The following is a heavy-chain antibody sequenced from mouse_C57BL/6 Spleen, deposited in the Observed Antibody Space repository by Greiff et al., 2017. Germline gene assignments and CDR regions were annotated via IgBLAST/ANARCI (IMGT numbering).Heavy chain of an antibody. V-gene: IGHV1-19*01. D-gene: IGHD2-4*01. CDR1: GYTFTDYY. CDR2: INPYNGGT. J-gene: IGHJ4*01. Sequence: VQLKQSGPVLVKPGASVKMSCKASGYTFTDYYMNWVKQSHGKSLEWIGVINPYNGGTSYNQKFKGKATLTVDKSSSTAYMELNSLTSEDSAVYYCARRDDYDGDYAMDYWGQGTSVTVSS. CDR3: ARRDDYDGDYAMDY.